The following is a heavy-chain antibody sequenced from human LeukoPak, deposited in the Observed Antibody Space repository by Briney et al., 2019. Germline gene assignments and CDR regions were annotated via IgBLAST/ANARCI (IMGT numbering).Heavy chain of an antibody. V-gene: IGHV1-24*01. Sequence: ASVKVSCKVSGYTLTELSMHWVRQAPGKGLEWMGGFDPEDGETTYAQKFQGRVTMTEDTSTDTAYMELSSLRSEDTAVYYCAFSGYSYGYSFDYWGQGTLVTVSS. CDR3: AFSGYSYGYSFDY. CDR2: FDPEDGET. J-gene: IGHJ4*02. CDR1: GYTLTELS. D-gene: IGHD5-18*01.